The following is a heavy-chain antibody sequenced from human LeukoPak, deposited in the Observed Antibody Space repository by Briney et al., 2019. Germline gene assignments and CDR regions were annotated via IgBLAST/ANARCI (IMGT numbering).Heavy chain of an antibody. Sequence: PGGSLRLSCAASGFTFDDYGMSWVRQAPGKGLEWVSGINWNGGSTGYADSVKGRFTISRDNAKNSLYLQMNSLRAEDTALYHCARAPYHYDSSGYYYEPNFDLWGRGTLVTVSS. V-gene: IGHV3-20*01. CDR3: ARAPYHYDSSGYYYEPNFDL. CDR1: GFTFDDYG. CDR2: INWNGGST. J-gene: IGHJ2*01. D-gene: IGHD3-22*01.